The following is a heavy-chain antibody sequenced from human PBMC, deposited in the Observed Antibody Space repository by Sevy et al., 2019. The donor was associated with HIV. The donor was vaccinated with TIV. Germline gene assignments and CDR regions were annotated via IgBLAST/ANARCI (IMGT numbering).Heavy chain of an antibody. CDR2: ISWNSGSI. CDR1: GFTFDDYA. D-gene: IGHD6-19*01. Sequence: GGSLRLSCAASGFTFDDYAMHWVRQAPGKGLEWVSGISWNSGSIGYADSVNGRFTISRDNAKNSLYLQMNSLRAEDMALYYCAKDRFSSGWYYFDYWGQGTLVTVSS. V-gene: IGHV3-9*03. CDR3: AKDRFSSGWYYFDY. J-gene: IGHJ4*02.